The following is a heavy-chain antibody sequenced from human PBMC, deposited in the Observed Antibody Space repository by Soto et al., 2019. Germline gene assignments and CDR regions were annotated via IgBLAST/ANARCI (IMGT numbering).Heavy chain of an antibody. J-gene: IGHJ3*02. D-gene: IGHD4-4*01. CDR1: GYTFTSYY. CDR3: ASDYGNKGAFDI. Sequence: ASVKVSCKASGYTFTSYYMHWVRQAPGQGLEWMGIINPSGGSTSYAQKFQGRVTMTRDTSTSTVYMELSSLRSEDTAVYYCASDYGNKGAFDIWGEGTMVTVSS. CDR2: INPSGGST. V-gene: IGHV1-46*03.